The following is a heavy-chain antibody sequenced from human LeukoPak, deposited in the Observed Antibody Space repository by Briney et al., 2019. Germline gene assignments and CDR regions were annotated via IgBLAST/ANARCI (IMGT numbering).Heavy chain of an antibody. CDR1: GYSFTSYW. CDR3: ARIPIVVVPAATTPYAFDI. CDR2: IYPGDSDT. J-gene: IGHJ3*02. Sequence: GESLKISCKGSGYSFTSYWIGWVRQMPGKGLEWMGIIYPGDSDTRYSPSFQGQVTISADKSISTAYLQWSSLKASDTAMYYCARIPIVVVPAATTPYAFDIWGQGTMVTVSS. V-gene: IGHV5-51*01. D-gene: IGHD2-2*01.